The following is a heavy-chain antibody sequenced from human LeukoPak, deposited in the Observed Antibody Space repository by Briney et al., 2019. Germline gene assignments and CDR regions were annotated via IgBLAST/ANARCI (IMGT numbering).Heavy chain of an antibody. J-gene: IGHJ4*02. D-gene: IGHD2-2*01. CDR1: GFTFSNAW. V-gene: IGHV3-15*01. CDR3: TTDGYHYYFDY. Sequence: TTGGSLRLSCAASGFTFSNAWMSWVRQAPGKGLKWVGRIKSKTDGGTTDYAAPVKGRFTISRDDSKNTLYLQMNSLKTEDTAVYYCTTDGYHYYFDYWGQETLVTVSS. CDR2: IKSKTDGGTT.